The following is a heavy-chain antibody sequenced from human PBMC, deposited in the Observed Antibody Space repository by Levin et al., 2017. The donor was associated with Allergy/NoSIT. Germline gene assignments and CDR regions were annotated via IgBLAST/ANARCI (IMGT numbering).Heavy chain of an antibody. D-gene: IGHD2-8*01. CDR2: IYYSGST. V-gene: IGHV4-31*03. CDR1: GDSINSGSYY. Sequence: LRLSCTVSGDSINSGSYYWSWIRHHPGKGLEWIGYIYYSGSTYYNPSLKSRLTISIDTSKNQFSLRLTSVTAADTAVYFCAVSNGPNGFDYWGQGTLVTVSS. J-gene: IGHJ4*02. CDR3: AVSNGPNGFDY.